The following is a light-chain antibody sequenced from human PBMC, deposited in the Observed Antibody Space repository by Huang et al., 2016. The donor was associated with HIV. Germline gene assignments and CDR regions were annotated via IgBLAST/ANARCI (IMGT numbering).Light chain of an antibody. J-gene: IGKJ1*01. Sequence: IVMTQSPATLSVSPGERATLSCGASQSVSSNLVWYQQKPGQAPRLLMYGAYTRATGIPARFSGSGSGTEFTLTISSLQSEDFAVYYCQQYNSWPWTFGQGTKVEIK. CDR2: GAY. CDR1: QSVSSN. V-gene: IGKV3-15*01. CDR3: QQYNSWPWT.